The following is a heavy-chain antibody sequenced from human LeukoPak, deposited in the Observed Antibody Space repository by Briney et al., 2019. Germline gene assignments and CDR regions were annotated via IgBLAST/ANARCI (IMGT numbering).Heavy chain of an antibody. V-gene: IGHV4-30-4*07. CDR1: GGSISSSVNS. CDR3: AREQTGTITH. D-gene: IGHD1-1*01. Sequence: SETLSLTCAVSGGSISSSVNSWSWIRQPPGKGLQWAGYIYSSGFTYYNPSLKSRVTISVDTSKNQFSLKLTSVTAADTAVYYCAREQTGTITHWGQGTLVTVSS. J-gene: IGHJ4*02. CDR2: IYSSGFT.